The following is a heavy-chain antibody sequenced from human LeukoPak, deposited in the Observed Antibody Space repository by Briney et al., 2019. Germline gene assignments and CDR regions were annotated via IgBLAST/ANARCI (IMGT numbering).Heavy chain of an antibody. V-gene: IGHV1-46*01. CDR2: INPSEGST. D-gene: IGHD6-19*01. CDR1: GYTFTSYY. Sequence: ASVKVSCKASGYTFTSYYMHWVRQAPGQGLEWMGIINPSEGSTSYAQKFQGRVTMTSATSTSTVYMELSSLRPEDTAVYYCARANGYSSGWYNFYYWGQGNLVTVSS. J-gene: IGHJ4*02. CDR3: ARANGYSSGWYNFYY.